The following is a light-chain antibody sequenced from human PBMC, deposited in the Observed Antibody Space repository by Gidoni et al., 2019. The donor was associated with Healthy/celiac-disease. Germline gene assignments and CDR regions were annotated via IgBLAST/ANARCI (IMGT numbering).Light chain of an antibody. CDR3: RQYDNLPFT. J-gene: IGKJ3*01. Sequence: DIQMTQSPSSLSASVGDRVTITCQASQEISTYLNWYQQKPGKAPKLLIYYASTLETGVPSRFSGSGSGTDFTFTISSLQPEDIATYYCRQYDNLPFTFGPGTKVDIK. V-gene: IGKV1-33*01. CDR1: QEISTY. CDR2: YAS.